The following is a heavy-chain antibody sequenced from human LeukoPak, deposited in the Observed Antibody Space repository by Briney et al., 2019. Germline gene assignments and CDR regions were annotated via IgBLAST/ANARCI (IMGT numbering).Heavy chain of an antibody. V-gene: IGHV4-34*01. D-gene: IGHD3-10*01. J-gene: IGHJ4*02. CDR2: INHSGST. CDR3: AGERRVLVRGVILDY. CDR1: GGSFSGYY. Sequence: PSETLSLTCAVYGGSFSGYYWSWIRQPPGKGLEWIGEINHSGSTNYNPSLKSRVTISVDTSKNQFSLKLSSVTAADTAVYYCAGERRVLVRGVILDYWGPGTLVTVSS.